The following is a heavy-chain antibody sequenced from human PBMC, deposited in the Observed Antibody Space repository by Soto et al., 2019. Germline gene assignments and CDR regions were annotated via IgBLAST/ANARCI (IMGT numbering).Heavy chain of an antibody. D-gene: IGHD1-1*01. CDR1: GGSMSTGDQY. CDR3: ARELPQRQGRNMDV. V-gene: IGHV4-31*03. CDR2: INHRGSL. J-gene: IGHJ6*02. Sequence: PSETLSLTCTVTGGSMSTGDQYWIWIRHRPGEGLEGFGYINHRGSLYYNPSLESRVSMSVDTSKNQFSLNLSYVTAADTAVYYCARELPQRQGRNMDVWGQGTTVTVSS.